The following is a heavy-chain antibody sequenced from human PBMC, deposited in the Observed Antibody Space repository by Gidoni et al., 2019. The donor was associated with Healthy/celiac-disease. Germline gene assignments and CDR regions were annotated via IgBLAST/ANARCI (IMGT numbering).Heavy chain of an antibody. J-gene: IGHJ4*02. CDR2: IKQDGSEK. D-gene: IGHD3-10*01. Sequence: EVQLVESGGGLVQPGGSLRLSCAASGFTFMSYWMSWVRQAPGKGLEWVANIKQDGSEKYYVASVKGRFTISRDNAKNSLYLQMNSLRAEDTAVYYCARARGFDYWGQGTLVTVSS. V-gene: IGHV3-7*01. CDR3: ARARGFDY. CDR1: GFTFMSYW.